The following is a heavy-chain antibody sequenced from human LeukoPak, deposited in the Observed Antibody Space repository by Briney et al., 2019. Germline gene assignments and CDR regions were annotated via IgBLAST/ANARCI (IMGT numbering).Heavy chain of an antibody. V-gene: IGHV3-23*01. CDR2: ISGSGDSA. J-gene: IGHJ5*02. D-gene: IGHD2-2*01. CDR1: GFTFSSYS. Sequence: GGSLRLSCAASGFTFSSYSMSWLRQAPGKGLQWVSAISGSGDSADYADSVKGRFTVSRDHSKSTLYLQMNSLRAEDSALYYCARCSSSCYRGRFDPWGQGTPVTVSS. CDR3: ARCSSSCYRGRFDP.